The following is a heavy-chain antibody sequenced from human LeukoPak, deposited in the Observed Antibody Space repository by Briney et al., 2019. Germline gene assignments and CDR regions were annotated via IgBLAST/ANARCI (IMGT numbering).Heavy chain of an antibody. V-gene: IGHV1-2*02. D-gene: IGHD3-10*01. Sequence: WASVKVSCKASQYTFTDYYMHWVRQAPGQGLEWMGWINPNSGGTSYAQKFQGRVTMTRDTSISTAYMELSRLRSDDTAVYYCARDPRFGELSYYYYGMDVWGQGTTVTVSS. CDR1: QYTFTDYY. J-gene: IGHJ6*02. CDR2: INPNSGGT. CDR3: ARDPRFGELSYYYYGMDV.